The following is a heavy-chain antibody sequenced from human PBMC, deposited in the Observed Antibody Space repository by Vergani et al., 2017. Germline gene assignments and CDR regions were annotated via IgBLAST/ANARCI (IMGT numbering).Heavy chain of an antibody. CDR1: GGTFSNHV. V-gene: IGHV1-69*01. CDR3: ARVIVGCSRTNCFADH. CDR2: ILPLFGTP. D-gene: IGHD2-2*01. Sequence: QVQLVQSGAEVKKPGSSVKVSCKSSGGTFSNHVLAWVRQAPGQGLEWMGGILPLFGTPTYAQRFQGRVTITADESTTTAYMEMTRLRPDDTAIYYCARVIVGCSRTNCFADHWGQGTLVTVSS. J-gene: IGHJ4*02.